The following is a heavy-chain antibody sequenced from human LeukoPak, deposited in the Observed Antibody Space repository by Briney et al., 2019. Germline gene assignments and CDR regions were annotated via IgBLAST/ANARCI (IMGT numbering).Heavy chain of an antibody. V-gene: IGHV3-11*04. CDR3: ARSARLMKGVVEVTALDD. J-gene: IGHJ4*02. D-gene: IGHD3-3*01. CDR2: LSSSGSAF. Sequence: GGSLRLSCAASGFTFNNAWMSWVRQAPGKGLEWIAYLSSSGSAFSYADSVKGRFTIARDNAKNSVYLEMNSLRADDTAVYYCARSARLMKGVVEVTALDDWGQGTLVTVSS. CDR1: GFTFNNAW.